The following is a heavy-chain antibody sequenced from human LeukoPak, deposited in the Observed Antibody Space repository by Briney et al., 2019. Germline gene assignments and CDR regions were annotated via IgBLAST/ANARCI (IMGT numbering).Heavy chain of an antibody. CDR2: ISAYNGNT. J-gene: IGHJ4*02. CDR1: GYTFTSYG. V-gene: IGHV1-18*01. D-gene: IGHD2-15*01. CDR3: AKISARYCSGGSCYFDY. Sequence: GASVKVSCKASGYTFTSYGISWGRQAPGQGLEWMGWISAYNGNTNYAQKLQGRVTMTTDTSTSTAYMELRSLRSDDTAVYYCAKISARYCSGGSCYFDYWGQGTLVTVSS.